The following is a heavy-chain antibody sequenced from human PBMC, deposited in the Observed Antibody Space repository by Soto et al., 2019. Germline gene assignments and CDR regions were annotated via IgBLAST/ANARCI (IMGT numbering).Heavy chain of an antibody. Sequence: EVQLVESGGGLVQPGGSLKLSCAASGFTFSGSAMHWVRQASGKGLEWVGRIRSKANSYATAYAASVKGRFTISRDDSKNTAYLQMNSLKTEDTAVYYCTRHTVLAVVVPAATAYYYYMDVWGKGTTVTVSS. CDR3: TRHTVLAVVVPAATAYYYYMDV. CDR1: GFTFSGSA. V-gene: IGHV3-73*01. CDR2: IRSKANSYAT. D-gene: IGHD2-2*01. J-gene: IGHJ6*03.